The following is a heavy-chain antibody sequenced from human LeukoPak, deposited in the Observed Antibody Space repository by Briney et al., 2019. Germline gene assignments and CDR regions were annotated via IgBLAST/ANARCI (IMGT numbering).Heavy chain of an antibody. CDR2: IYYSGST. V-gene: IGHV4-31*03. CDR1: GGSISSGGRY. J-gene: IGHJ6*02. Sequence: SQTLSLTCTVSGGSISSGGRYWSWIRQHPGKGLEWIGYIYYSGSTYYNPSLKSRVTISVDTSKIQFSLKLNSATAADTAVYYCARDHGYNGIDVWGQGTTVTVSS. CDR3: ARDHGYNGIDV.